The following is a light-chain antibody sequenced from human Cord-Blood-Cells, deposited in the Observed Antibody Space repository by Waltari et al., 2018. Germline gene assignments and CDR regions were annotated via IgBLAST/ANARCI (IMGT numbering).Light chain of an antibody. CDR2: DVS. J-gene: IGLJ3*02. CDR1: SSDVGCYNY. CDR3: CSYAGSYTWV. Sequence: QSALTQPRSVSGSPGQSVTISCTGTSSDVGCYNYFSWYQQHPGKAPKFMIYDVSKRPSGVPDRFSGSKSGNTASLTISGLQAEDEADYYCCSYAGSYTWVFGGGTKLTVL. V-gene: IGLV2-11*01.